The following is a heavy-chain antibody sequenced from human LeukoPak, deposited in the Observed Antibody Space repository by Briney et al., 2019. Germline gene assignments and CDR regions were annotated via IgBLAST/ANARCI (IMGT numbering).Heavy chain of an antibody. V-gene: IGHV3-53*01. CDR3: AKSTQPGGAWPYFDS. CDR2: LFSDGTT. Sequence: GGSLRLSCSASGFTVSSNYMTWVRQAPGKGLEWVSILFSDGTTHYADSVKGRFTISRDDAQNTLYLQMSSLRAEDTAVYYCAKSTQPGGAWPYFDSWGQGSLVTVSS. J-gene: IGHJ4*02. CDR1: GFTVSSNY. D-gene: IGHD4-17*01.